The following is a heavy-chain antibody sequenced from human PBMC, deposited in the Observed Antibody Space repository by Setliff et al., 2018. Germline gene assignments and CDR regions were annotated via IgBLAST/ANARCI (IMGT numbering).Heavy chain of an antibody. CDR1: GHRFTDYN. Sequence: ASVKVFCKASGHRFTDYNLHWVRQAPGQGLEWMGWINPDSGDTHSAQKFQGRVTMTRDTSINTAYMELGSLTSDDTAFYYCVRSGKFGMRFWFDQWGQGTLVTVSS. V-gene: IGHV1-2*02. CDR3: VRSGKFGMRFWFDQ. D-gene: IGHD1-26*01. J-gene: IGHJ5*02. CDR2: INPDSGDT.